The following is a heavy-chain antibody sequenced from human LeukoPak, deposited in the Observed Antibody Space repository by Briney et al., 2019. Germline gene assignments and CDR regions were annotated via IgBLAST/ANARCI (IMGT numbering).Heavy chain of an antibody. CDR2: ISSSGSDA. J-gene: IGHJ4*02. CDR3: ASLHDIVIIPDATIDY. V-gene: IGHV3-21*01. CDR1: GFTFSKYS. Sequence: GGSLRLSCAASGFTFSKYSMNWVRQAPGKGLEWVSCISSSGSDAYYADSVKGRFTVSRDNGNNFLYLQMNSLRADDTAVYYCASLHDIVIIPDATIDYWGQGTLVTVSS. D-gene: IGHD2/OR15-2a*01.